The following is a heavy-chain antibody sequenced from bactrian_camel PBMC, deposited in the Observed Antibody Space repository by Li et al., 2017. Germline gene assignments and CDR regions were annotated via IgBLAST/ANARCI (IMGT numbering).Heavy chain of an antibody. CDR1: GLDISDRC. CDR3: ANWDGGVLC. D-gene: IGHD7*01. J-gene: IGHJ4*01. Sequence: QLVESGGGSVQTGGSLTLSCAASGLDISDRCMAWFRQAPGNEREGVATIYAATTYVADSVKGRFTISQDSAKNTVYMQMNSLKTEDTAMYYCANWDGGVLCCGQGTQVTVS. V-gene: IGHV3-2*01. CDR2: IYAATT.